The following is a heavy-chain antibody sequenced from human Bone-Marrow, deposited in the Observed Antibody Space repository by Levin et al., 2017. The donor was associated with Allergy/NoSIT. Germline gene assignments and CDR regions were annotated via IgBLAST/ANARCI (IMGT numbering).Heavy chain of an antibody. J-gene: IGHJ4*02. V-gene: IGHV4-34*01. D-gene: IGHD2-15*01. CDR1: GGSFSGYY. CDR3: ARGNLECSGGSCYSGAFDY. Sequence: SETLSLTCAVSGGSFSGYYWTWIRQPPAKGLEWIGEIDHSGSATYNPSLKTRVTISIDTSKNQFSLKLASVTAADTAVYYCARGNLECSGGSCYSGAFDYWGQGTVGTVSS. CDR2: IDHSGSA.